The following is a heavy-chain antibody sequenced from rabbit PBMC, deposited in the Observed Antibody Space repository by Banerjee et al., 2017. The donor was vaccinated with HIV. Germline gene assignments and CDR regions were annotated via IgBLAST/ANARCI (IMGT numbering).Heavy chain of an antibody. Sequence: QSLEESGGDLVKPGASLTLTCTASGFSFSSSYWLCWVRQAPGKGLEWIACISAGSSGSTYYATWAKGRFTISKTSSTTVTLQMTSLTAADTATYFCARDRDGTCESSFDLWGQGTLVTVS. CDR2: ISAGSSGST. CDR1: GFSFSSSYW. J-gene: IGHJ4*01. CDR3: ARDRDGTCESSFDL. V-gene: IGHV1S40*01. D-gene: IGHD3-3*01.